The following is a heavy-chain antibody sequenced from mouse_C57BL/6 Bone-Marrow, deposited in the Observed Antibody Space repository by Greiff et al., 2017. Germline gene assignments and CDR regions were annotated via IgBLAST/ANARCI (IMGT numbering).Heavy chain of an antibody. CDR1: GYTFTSYW. J-gene: IGHJ1*03. CDR3: ASEHPNSYYYGSRDWYFDV. Sequence: QVQLQQPGAELVKPGASVKLSCKASGYTFTSYWMHWVKQRPGQGLEWIGMIHPNSGSTNYNEKFKSKATLTVDKSSSTAYMQLSSLTSEDSAVYYCASEHPNSYYYGSRDWYFDVWGTGTTVTVSS. V-gene: IGHV1-64*01. CDR2: IHPNSGST. D-gene: IGHD1-1*01.